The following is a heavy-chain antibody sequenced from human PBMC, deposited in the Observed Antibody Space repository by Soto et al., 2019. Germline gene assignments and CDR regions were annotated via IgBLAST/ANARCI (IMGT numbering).Heavy chain of an antibody. J-gene: IGHJ6*02. D-gene: IGHD2-2*01. CDR3: AVQVGCYQYYYYYGMDV. V-gene: IGHV1-69*06. CDR1: GGTFSSYA. CDR2: IIPIFGTA. Sequence: SVKVSCQASGGTFSSYAISWVRQAPGQGLEWMGGIIPIFGTANYAQKFQGRVTITADKSTSTAYMELSSLRSEDTAVYYCAVQVGCYQYYYYYGMDVWGQGTTVTVSS.